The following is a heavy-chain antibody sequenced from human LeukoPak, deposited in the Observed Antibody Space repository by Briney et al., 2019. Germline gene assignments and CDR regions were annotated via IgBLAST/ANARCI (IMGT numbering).Heavy chain of an antibody. D-gene: IGHD4-17*01. CDR2: ISGIVGST. CDR3: AKDDYGNDWFDH. CDR1: RFTFSSYA. J-gene: IGHJ5*02. V-gene: IGHV3-23*01. Sequence: PGGSLRLSCAASRFTFSSYAMSTIRQAPGKGLEWVSAISGIVGSTFYAASVKGRFTISRDNSKNTLYLQMNSLRAEDTAVYYCAKDDYGNDWFDHWGQGTLVTVSS.